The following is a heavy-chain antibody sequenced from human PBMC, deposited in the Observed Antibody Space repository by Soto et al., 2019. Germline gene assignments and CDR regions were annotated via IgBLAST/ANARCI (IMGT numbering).Heavy chain of an antibody. CDR3: VSGSDFDY. CDR1: GYTFTSYG. V-gene: IGHV1-18*01. Sequence: QVQLVQSGAAVKKPGASVKVSCKASGYTFTSYGITWVRQAPGQGLEWMGWISTYTGYTDYAQNLQGRVTLTRDTSTSTAYMELRSLRSDDTAVYYCVSGSDFDYWGQGTLVTVSS. CDR2: ISTYTGYT. J-gene: IGHJ4*02.